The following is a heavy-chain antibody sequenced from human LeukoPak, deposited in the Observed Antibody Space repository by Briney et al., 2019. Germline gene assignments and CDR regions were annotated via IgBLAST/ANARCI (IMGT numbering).Heavy chain of an antibody. J-gene: IGHJ6*03. Sequence: PSETLSLTCAVSGGSISSSNWWSWVRQPPGKGLEWIGEIYHSGSTNYNPSLKSRVTISVDKSKNQFSLKLSSVTAADTAVYYCARERSDSSLYYYYYYMDVWGKGTTVTVSS. D-gene: IGHD3-22*01. CDR1: GGSISSSNW. CDR2: IYHSGST. V-gene: IGHV4-4*02. CDR3: ARERSDSSLYYYYYYMDV.